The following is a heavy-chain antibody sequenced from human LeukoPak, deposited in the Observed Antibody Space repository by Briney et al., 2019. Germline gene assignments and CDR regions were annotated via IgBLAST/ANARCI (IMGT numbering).Heavy chain of an antibody. CDR3: ARDRKQLVRGYYFDC. V-gene: IGHV1-46*01. D-gene: IGHD6-13*01. Sequence: ASVKVSCKASGYTFTRNYMHWVRQAPGQGLEWMGIINPSGGSTTYAQKFQGRVTMTRDTSTSTVYMELSSLRSEDTAVYYCARDRKQLVRGYYFDCWGQGTLVTVSS. J-gene: IGHJ4*02. CDR1: GYTFTRNY. CDR2: INPSGGST.